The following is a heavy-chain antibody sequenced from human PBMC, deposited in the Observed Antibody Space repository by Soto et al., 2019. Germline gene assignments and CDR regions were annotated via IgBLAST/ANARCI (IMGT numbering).Heavy chain of an antibody. V-gene: IGHV1-46*03. CDR1: GYTFTSYY. D-gene: IGHD2-8*01. CDR3: ARVMAALGGFDY. Sequence: QVQLVQSGAEVKKPGASVKVSCKASGYTFTSYYMHWVRQAPGQGLEWMGIINPSGGSTSYAQKFQGRVTMTRDTSTSPVYMELSSLRSEDTAVYYCARVMAALGGFDYWGQGTLVTVSS. J-gene: IGHJ4*02. CDR2: INPSGGST.